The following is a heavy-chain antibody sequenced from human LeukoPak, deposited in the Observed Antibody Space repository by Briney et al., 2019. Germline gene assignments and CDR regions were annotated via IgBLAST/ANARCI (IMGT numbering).Heavy chain of an antibody. Sequence: GGSLRLSCAASGFTVSSNYMSWVRQAPGKGLEWGSVIYASGDAFYADSVKGRFTISRDNSKNTLYLQLNSLRAEDTAMYYCARIPIVTITSGGYWGQGTLVTVSS. V-gene: IGHV3-53*01. CDR3: ARIPIVTITSGGY. J-gene: IGHJ1*01. CDR1: GFTVSSNY. CDR2: IYASGDA. D-gene: IGHD5-12*01.